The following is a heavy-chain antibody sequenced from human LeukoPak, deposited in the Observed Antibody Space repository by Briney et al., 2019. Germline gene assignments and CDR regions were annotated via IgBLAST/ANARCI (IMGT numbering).Heavy chain of an antibody. Sequence: SETLSLTCAVSGGSISSSNWWSWVRQPPGKGLEWIGEIYHSGSTYYNPSLKSRVTISVDTSKNQFSLKLSSVTAADTAVYYCARGGVVLRRYYYYMDVWGKGTTVTVSS. CDR2: IYHSGST. CDR3: ARGGVVLRRYYYYMDV. D-gene: IGHD3-3*01. J-gene: IGHJ6*03. CDR1: GGSISSSNW. V-gene: IGHV4-4*02.